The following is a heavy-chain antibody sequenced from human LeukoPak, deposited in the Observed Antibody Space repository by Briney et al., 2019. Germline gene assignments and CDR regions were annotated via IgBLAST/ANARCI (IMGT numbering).Heavy chain of an antibody. J-gene: IGHJ6*04. CDR1: GGSISSSSYY. CDR3: ARSSPNYDFGV. Sequence: SETLSLTCTVSGGSISSSSYYWGWIRQPPGKGLAWLGSIYYSGSTYYNPSLKSRVTISVDTSKNQFSLKLSSVTAADTAVYYCARSSPNYDFGVWGKGTTVTVSS. D-gene: IGHD3-3*01. V-gene: IGHV4-39*01. CDR2: IYYSGST.